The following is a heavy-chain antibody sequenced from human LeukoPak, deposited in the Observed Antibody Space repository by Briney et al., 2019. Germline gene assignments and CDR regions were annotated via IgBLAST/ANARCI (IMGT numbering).Heavy chain of an antibody. D-gene: IGHD3-3*01. Sequence: SETLSLTCAVYGGSFSGYYWSWIRQPPGKGLEWIGYIYYSGSTNYNPSLKSRVTISVDTSKNQFSLKLSSVTAADTAVYYCARATDNVRFLEWLAEFDPWGQGTLVTVSS. J-gene: IGHJ5*02. CDR1: GGSFSGYY. CDR2: IYYSGST. V-gene: IGHV4-59*01. CDR3: ARATDNVRFLEWLAEFDP.